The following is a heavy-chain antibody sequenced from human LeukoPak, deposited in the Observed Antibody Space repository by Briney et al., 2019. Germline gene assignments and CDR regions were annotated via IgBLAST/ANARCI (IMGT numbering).Heavy chain of an antibody. D-gene: IGHD6-13*01. V-gene: IGHV5-51*01. Sequence: GASLKISCKGSGYSFTSYWIGWVRQMPRKGLEWMGIIYPGDSDTRYSPSFQGQVTISADKSISTAYLQWSSLKASDTAMYYCARRFGSSWYGLNFDYWGQGTLVTVSS. CDR3: ARRFGSSWYGLNFDY. CDR2: IYPGDSDT. J-gene: IGHJ4*02. CDR1: GYSFTSYW.